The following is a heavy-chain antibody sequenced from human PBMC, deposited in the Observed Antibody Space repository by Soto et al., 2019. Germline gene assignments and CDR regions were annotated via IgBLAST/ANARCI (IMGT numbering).Heavy chain of an antibody. CDR3: VIDSQSAFDI. V-gene: IGHV3-74*01. CDR2: INTDGIST. Sequence: VHLVESGGGLVQPGGSLRLSCAASGFTFSSHWMHWVRQAPGKGLLWVSRINTDGISTTYADSVKGRFTISRDNAKNTLSLQMNRLTADDTAVYYCVIDSQSAFDIWGQGPMVTVSS. CDR1: GFTFSSHW. J-gene: IGHJ3*02.